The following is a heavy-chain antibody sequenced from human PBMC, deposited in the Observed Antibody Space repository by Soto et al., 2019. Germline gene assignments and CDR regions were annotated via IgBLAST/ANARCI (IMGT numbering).Heavy chain of an antibody. CDR3: ARGDWNYNFDY. Sequence: SETLSLTCTVSGGSISSYYWSWIRQPPGKGLEWIGYIYYSGSTNYNPSLKSRVTISVDTSKNQFSLKLSSVTAADTAVYYCARGDWNYNFDYWGQGTLVTVSS. V-gene: IGHV4-59*01. J-gene: IGHJ4*02. D-gene: IGHD1-7*01. CDR1: GGSISSYY. CDR2: IYYSGST.